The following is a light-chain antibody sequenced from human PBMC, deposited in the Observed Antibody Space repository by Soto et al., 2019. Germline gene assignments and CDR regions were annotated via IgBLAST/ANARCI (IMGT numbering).Light chain of an antibody. Sequence: DIQMTQSPTSLSASVGDRVTITCRASQGIRNFVAWYQQKPGKAPKLLIYAAFTLQSGVPSRFSGSGSGTDFTLTINSLQPEDVATYSSQKYSSVPVFGPGTKVEIK. V-gene: IGKV1-27*01. CDR3: QKYSSVPV. J-gene: IGKJ3*01. CDR2: AAF. CDR1: QGIRNF.